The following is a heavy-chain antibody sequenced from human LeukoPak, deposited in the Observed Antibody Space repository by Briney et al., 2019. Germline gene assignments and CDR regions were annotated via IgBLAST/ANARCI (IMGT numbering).Heavy chain of an antibody. CDR2: IYYSGST. Sequence: SETLSLTCAVYGGSFSGYYWGWFRKPPGKGLEWIGNIYYSGSTYYNPSLKSRVTISVDTSKNQFSLKLSSVTAADTAVYYCARTKEYNWNYRYYFDYWGQGALVTVSS. J-gene: IGHJ4*02. D-gene: IGHD1-7*01. CDR3: ARTKEYNWNYRYYFDY. V-gene: IGHV4-34*01. CDR1: GGSFSGYY.